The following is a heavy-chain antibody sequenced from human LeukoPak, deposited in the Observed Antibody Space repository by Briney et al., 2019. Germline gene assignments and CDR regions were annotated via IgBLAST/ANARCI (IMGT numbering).Heavy chain of an antibody. D-gene: IGHD5-18*01. CDR2: IYTSGST. Sequence: SETLSLTCTVSGGSISSGSYYWSWIRQPAGKGLEWIGRIYTSGSTNYNPSLKSRVTISVDTSKNQFSLKLSSVTAADTAVYYCARVSGYSYGPVFDYWGQGTLVTVSS. J-gene: IGHJ4*02. V-gene: IGHV4-61*02. CDR3: ARVSGYSYGPVFDY. CDR1: GGSISSGSYY.